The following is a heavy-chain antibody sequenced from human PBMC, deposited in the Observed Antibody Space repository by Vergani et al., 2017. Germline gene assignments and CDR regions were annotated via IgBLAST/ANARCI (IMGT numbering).Heavy chain of an antibody. CDR1: GFTFSSYA. J-gene: IGHJ3*02. Sequence: EVQLLESGGGLVQPGGSLRLSCAASGFTFSSYAMSWVRQAPGKGLEWVSSISSSSSYIYYADSVKGRFTISRDNAKNSLYLQMNSLRAEDTAVYYCAGDREYYDFWSGYARVDAFDIWGQGTMVTVSS. CDR3: AGDREYYDFWSGYARVDAFDI. V-gene: IGHV3-21*01. CDR2: ISSSSSYI. D-gene: IGHD3-3*01.